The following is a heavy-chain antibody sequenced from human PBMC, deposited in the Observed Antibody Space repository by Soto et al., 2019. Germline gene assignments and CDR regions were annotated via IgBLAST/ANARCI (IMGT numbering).Heavy chain of an antibody. Sequence: QVQLVQSGGEVKKPGASVKVSCKASGYTFTTSGVSWVRQAPGQGLEWMGWVSGYNGNTKYAEKFHDRVTMTTDTATSTAYLELRSLTTDDTAVYYCARAGELPYYYCGMDVWGQGTTVIVSS. D-gene: IGHD1-7*01. V-gene: IGHV1-18*01. J-gene: IGHJ6*02. CDR3: ARAGELPYYYCGMDV. CDR2: VSGYNGNT. CDR1: GYTFTTSG.